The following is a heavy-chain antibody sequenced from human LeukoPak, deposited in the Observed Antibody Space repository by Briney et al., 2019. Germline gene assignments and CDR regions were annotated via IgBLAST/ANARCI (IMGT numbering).Heavy chain of an antibody. CDR3: AREIAVAVPFDS. D-gene: IGHD6-19*01. V-gene: IGHV4-39*07. CDR2: IYYSGNT. Sequence: SETLSLTCTVSGDSISTSNSYWGWIRQPPGKGLEWIGSIYYSGNTYYNPSLKSRVTISIDTSKKQFSLRLTSVTAADTAVYYCAREIAVAVPFDSWGQGILVTVSS. CDR1: GDSISTSNSY. J-gene: IGHJ4*02.